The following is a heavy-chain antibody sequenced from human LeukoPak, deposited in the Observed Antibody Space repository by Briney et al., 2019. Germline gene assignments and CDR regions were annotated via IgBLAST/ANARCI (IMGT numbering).Heavy chain of an antibody. J-gene: IGHJ5*02. CDR1: GYTFTNYY. CDR3: ARDRSLALITGIEDWFDP. V-gene: IGHV1-46*03. CDR2: INPSGGST. Sequence: ASVRASCKASGYTFTNYYMHWVRQAPGQGLEWMGIINPSGGSTSYAQKFQGRVTMTRDTSTSTVYMELSSLRSEDTAVYYCARDRSLALITGIEDWFDPWGQETLVTVSS. D-gene: IGHD1-20*01.